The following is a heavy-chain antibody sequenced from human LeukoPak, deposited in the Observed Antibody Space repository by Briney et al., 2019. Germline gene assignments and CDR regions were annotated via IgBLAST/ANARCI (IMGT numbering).Heavy chain of an antibody. J-gene: IGHJ6*02. Sequence: GASVKVSCKASGGTFSSYAISWVRQAPGQGLEWMGRIIPILGIANYAQKFQGRVTITADKSTSTAYMELSSLRSGDTAVYYCARGSWPDYYGMDVWGQGTTVTVSS. CDR2: IIPILGIA. CDR3: ARGSWPDYYGMDV. CDR1: GGTFSSYA. V-gene: IGHV1-69*04.